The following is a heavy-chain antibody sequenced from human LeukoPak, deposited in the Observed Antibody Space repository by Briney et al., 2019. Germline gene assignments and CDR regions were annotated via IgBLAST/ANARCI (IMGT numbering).Heavy chain of an antibody. CDR3: ARDLLFRTSGGSWLY. V-gene: IGHV3-11*01. J-gene: IGHJ4*02. D-gene: IGHD2-15*01. CDR1: RFTFSDYY. CDR2: ITSSGNTI. Sequence: PGGSLRLSCAASRFTFSDYYMTWIRQAPGKGLEWVSYITSSGNTIYCADSVKGRFTISRDNAKNSLYLQMNSLRAEDTAVYYCARDLLFRTSGGSWLYWGQGTLVTVSS.